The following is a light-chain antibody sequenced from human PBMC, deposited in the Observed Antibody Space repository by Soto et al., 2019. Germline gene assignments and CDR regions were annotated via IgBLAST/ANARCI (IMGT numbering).Light chain of an antibody. CDR1: QSVLYNSNNKSY. V-gene: IGKV4-1*01. CDR3: QQYYSTPPYT. CDR2: WAS. J-gene: IGKJ2*01. Sequence: DIVMTQSPDSLAVSLGERATINCRSSQSVLYNSNNKSYLAWYQQKPGQPPKLLIYWASTRESGVPDRFSGSGSGTDFTLTISSLQAEDVAVYYCQQYYSTPPYTFGQGTKLEIK.